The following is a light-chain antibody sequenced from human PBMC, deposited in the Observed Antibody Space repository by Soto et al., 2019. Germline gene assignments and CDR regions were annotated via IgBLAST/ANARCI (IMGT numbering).Light chain of an antibody. CDR3: QQYNDWLPWT. J-gene: IGKJ1*01. V-gene: IGKV3-15*01. CDR1: QSISDN. CDR2: TAS. Sequence: ETVMTQTPATLSLSPGERATLSCRASQSISDNLAWYQQKPGQAPRLIIYTASIRATGIPARFSGSGSGTEFTLTISSLQSEDSSIYYCQQYNDWLPWTFGQGTKVEIK.